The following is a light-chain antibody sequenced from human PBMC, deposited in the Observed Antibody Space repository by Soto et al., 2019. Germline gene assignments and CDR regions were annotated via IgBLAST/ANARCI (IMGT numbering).Light chain of an antibody. CDR2: DVS. V-gene: IGLV2-11*01. J-gene: IGLJ1*01. CDR1: SSDVGGYNH. CDR3: CSYAGSSAYV. Sequence: QSALTQPRSVSGSPGQSVTISCTGTSSDVGGYNHVSWYQQNPGEAPKVMIFDVSKRPSGVPDRFSVSKSGNTASLTISGLQAEDEADYYCCSYAGSSAYVFGAGTKVTVL.